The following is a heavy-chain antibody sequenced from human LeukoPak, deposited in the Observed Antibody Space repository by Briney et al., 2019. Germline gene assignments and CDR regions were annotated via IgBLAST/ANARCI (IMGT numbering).Heavy chain of an antibody. J-gene: IGHJ4*02. CDR3: ARGNPLWFGEFSSY. CDR2: ISSSSSTI. V-gene: IGHV3-48*01. CDR1: GFTFSSYS. D-gene: IGHD3-10*01. Sequence: GGSLRLSCAASGFTFSSYSMNWVRQAPWKGLEWVSYISSSSSTIYCADSVKGRFTISRDNAKNSLYLQMNSLRAEDTAVYYCARGNPLWFGEFSSYWGQETLVTVSS.